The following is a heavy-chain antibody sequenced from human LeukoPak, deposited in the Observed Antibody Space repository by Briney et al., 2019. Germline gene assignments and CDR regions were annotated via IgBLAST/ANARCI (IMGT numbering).Heavy chain of an antibody. V-gene: IGHV3-15*01. CDR1: GFTFSNAW. CDR2: IKRKTDGGTT. CDR3: TTGGYSYGYVGPGSRDY. Sequence: GGSLRLSCAASGFTFSNAWMSWVRQAPGKGLEWVGRIKRKTDGGTTDYAAPVKGRFTISRDDSKNTLYLQMNSLTTEDTAVYSCTTGGYSYGYVGPGSRDYWGQGTLVTVSS. J-gene: IGHJ4*02. D-gene: IGHD5-18*01.